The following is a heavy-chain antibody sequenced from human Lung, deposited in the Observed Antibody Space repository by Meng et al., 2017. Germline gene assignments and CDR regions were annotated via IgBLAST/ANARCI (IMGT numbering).Heavy chain of an antibody. V-gene: IGHV1-18*01. CDR1: GYPFTNYG. CDR2: ISVYNVNT. J-gene: IGHJ4*02. CDR3: ARSPYSSGWPNFDS. Sequence: QVHLVQSGAEVREPGASVKVSLKASGYPFTNYGISWVRQAPGQGLEWMGWISVYNVNTNYAQKFQGRVTMTTDTSTSTTYMELRSLRSDDTGVYYCARSPYSSGWPNFDSWGQGTLVTVSS. D-gene: IGHD6-19*01.